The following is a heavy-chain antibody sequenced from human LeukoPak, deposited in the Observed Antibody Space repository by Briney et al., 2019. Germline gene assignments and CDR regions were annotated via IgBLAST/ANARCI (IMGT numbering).Heavy chain of an antibody. D-gene: IGHD3-22*01. CDR2: INPDGGEI. CDR3: ARDIDYTNSAGYYSTFYFDH. CDR1: GFTFSTSW. J-gene: IGHJ4*02. Sequence: GGSLRLSCAASGFTFSTSWMTWVRQAPGKGLEWVASINPDGGEIHYVDSVKGRFTISRDNAKNSLYLQMSSLRVEDTAVYYCARDIDYTNSAGYYSTFYFDHWGQGTLVTVSS. V-gene: IGHV3-7*01.